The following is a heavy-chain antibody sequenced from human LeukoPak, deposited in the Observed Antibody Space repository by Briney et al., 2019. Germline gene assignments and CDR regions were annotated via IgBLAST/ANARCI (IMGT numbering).Heavy chain of an antibody. V-gene: IGHV4-59*08. Sequence: PSETLSLTCTVSGDSISPYYWSWIRQPPGKGLEWIGYIYYTGSGSTSNNPSLKSRVTISVDTSKNQFSLNLKSVTAADTAVYFCARHAVYAGSGWAFDYWGQGTLVTVFS. CDR3: ARHAVYAGSGWAFDY. CDR2: IYYTGSGST. J-gene: IGHJ4*02. CDR1: GDSISPYY. D-gene: IGHD6-19*01.